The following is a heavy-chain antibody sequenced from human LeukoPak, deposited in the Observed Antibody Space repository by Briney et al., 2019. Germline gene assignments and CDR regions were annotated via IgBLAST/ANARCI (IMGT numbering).Heavy chain of an antibody. V-gene: IGHV3-11*01. J-gene: IGHJ5*02. CDR3: ARDYSGSGSYGCFDP. CDR2: ISSSGSTI. CDR1: GFTFSDYY. Sequence: PGGSPRLSCAASGFTFSDYYMSWIRQAPGKGLEWVSYISSSGSTISYADSVNGRFTISRDNAKNSLYLQMNSLRAEDTAVYYCARDYSGSGSYGCFDPWGQGTLVTVSS. D-gene: IGHD3-10*01.